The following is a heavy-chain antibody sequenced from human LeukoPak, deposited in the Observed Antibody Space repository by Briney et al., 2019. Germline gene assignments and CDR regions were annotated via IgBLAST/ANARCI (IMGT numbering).Heavy chain of an antibody. V-gene: IGHV3-21*01. CDR3: AKTSSGWYDAFDI. Sequence: GGSLRLSCVASAFTFSSYSMNWVRQAPGKGLEWVSSISSSGSYIYYADSVKGRFTISRDNSKNTLYLQMNSLRAEDTAVYYCAKTSSGWYDAFDIWGQGTMVTVSS. CDR1: AFTFSSYS. D-gene: IGHD6-19*01. J-gene: IGHJ3*02. CDR2: ISSSGSYI.